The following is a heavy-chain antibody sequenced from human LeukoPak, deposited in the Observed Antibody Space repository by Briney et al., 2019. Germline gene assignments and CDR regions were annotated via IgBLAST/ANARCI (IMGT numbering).Heavy chain of an antibody. CDR1: GGSISSYSYY. CDR3: AREPSSGYDAFDM. J-gene: IGHJ3*02. CDR2: IYYSGSA. D-gene: IGHD6-19*01. Sequence: SETLSLTCTVSGGSISSYSYYWGWIRQPPGKGLEWIGSIYYSGSAYYNPSLKSRVTISVDTSKNQFSLQLNSVTPEDTAVYYCAREPSSGYDAFDMWGQGTMVTVSS. V-gene: IGHV4-39*02.